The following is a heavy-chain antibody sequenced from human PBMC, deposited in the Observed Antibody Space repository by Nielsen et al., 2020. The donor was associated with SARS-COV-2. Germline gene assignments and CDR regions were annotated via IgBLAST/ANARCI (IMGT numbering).Heavy chain of an antibody. CDR3: AKDPGMLRFLEWWADY. CDR1: GFTFSSYG. J-gene: IGHJ4*02. D-gene: IGHD3-3*01. Sequence: GESLKISCAASGFTFSSYGMHWVRQAPGKGLEWVAVISYDGSNKYYADSVKGRFTISRDNSKNTLYLQMISLRAEDTAVYYCAKDPGMLRFLEWWADYWGQGTLVTVSS. CDR2: ISYDGSNK. V-gene: IGHV3-30*18.